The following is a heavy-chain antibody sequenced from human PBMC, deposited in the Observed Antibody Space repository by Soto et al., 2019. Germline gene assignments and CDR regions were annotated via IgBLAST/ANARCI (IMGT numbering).Heavy chain of an antibody. J-gene: IGHJ6*02. CDR3: ARSLNKLRYFDWLLPTYGMDV. Sequence: GASVKVSCKASGGTFSSYAISWVRQAPGQGLEWMGGIIPIFGTANYAQKFQGRVTITADESTSTAYMELSSLRSEDTAVYYCARSLNKLRYFDWLLPTYGMDVWGQGTTVTVSS. D-gene: IGHD3-9*01. V-gene: IGHV1-69*13. CDR1: GGTFSSYA. CDR2: IIPIFGTA.